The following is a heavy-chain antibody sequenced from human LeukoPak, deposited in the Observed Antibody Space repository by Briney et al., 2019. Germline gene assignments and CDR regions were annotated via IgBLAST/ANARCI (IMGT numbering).Heavy chain of an antibody. J-gene: IGHJ4*02. CDR1: GFTFGSYA. CDR3: AREIYNDFGFDS. Sequence: PGGSLRLSCAASGFTFGSYAMHWVRQAPGKGLEWVAVMSYDGSNEFYADSVKGRFTISRDNSKNTLFLQMNSVRDEDRAVYYCAREIYNDFGFDSWGQGTLVTVSS. D-gene: IGHD5-24*01. V-gene: IGHV3-30*04. CDR2: MSYDGSNE.